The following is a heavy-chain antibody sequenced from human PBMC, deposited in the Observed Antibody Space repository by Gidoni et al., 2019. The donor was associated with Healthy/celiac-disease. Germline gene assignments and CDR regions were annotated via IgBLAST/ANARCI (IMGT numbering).Heavy chain of an antibody. D-gene: IGHD2-8*01. Sequence: QVQLVQSGAEVKKPGASVKVSCQVSGYPLPELSMHWVRQAPGKGLEWMGGFDPEDGETIYAQKFQGRVTMTEDTSTDTAYMELSSLRSEDTAVYYCATAVLYTPSFAFDIWGQGTMVTVSS. CDR2: FDPEDGET. CDR1: GYPLPELS. J-gene: IGHJ3*02. V-gene: IGHV1-24*01. CDR3: ATAVLYTPSFAFDI.